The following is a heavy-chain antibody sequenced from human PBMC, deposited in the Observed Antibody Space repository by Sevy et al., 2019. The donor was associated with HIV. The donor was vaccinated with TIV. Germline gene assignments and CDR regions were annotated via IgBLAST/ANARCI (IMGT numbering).Heavy chain of an antibody. CDR3: ARFSGWGTGSPVGMDV. CDR2: IIPIFGTA. Sequence: ASVKVSCKASGGTFSSYAISWVRQAPGQGLEWMGGIIPIFGTANYAKKFQGRVTITADESTSTAYMELSSLRSEDTAVYYCARFSGWGTGSPVGMDVWGQGTTVTVSS. J-gene: IGHJ6*02. CDR1: GGTFSSYA. D-gene: IGHD6-19*01. V-gene: IGHV1-69*13.